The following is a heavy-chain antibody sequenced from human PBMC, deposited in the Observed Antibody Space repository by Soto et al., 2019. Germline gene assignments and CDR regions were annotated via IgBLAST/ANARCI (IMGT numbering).Heavy chain of an antibody. D-gene: IGHD3-22*01. J-gene: IGHJ4*02. V-gene: IGHV4-59*08. CDR1: GGSISSYY. Sequence: SETLSLTCTVSGGSISSYYWSWIRQPPGKGLEWIGYIYYSGSTNYNPSLKSRVTISVDTSKNQFSLKLSSVTAADTAVYYCARHYDSSGYYYTNMMYYFDYWGQGILVTVSS. CDR2: IYYSGST. CDR3: ARHYDSSGYYYTNMMYYFDY.